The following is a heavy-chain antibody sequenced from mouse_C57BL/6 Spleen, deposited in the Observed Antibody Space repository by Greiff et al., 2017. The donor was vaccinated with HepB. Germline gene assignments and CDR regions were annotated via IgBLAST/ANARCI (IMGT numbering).Heavy chain of an antibody. CDR2: INPNNGGT. D-gene: IGHD1-1*01. Sequence: VHVKQSGPELVKPGASVKMSCKASGYTFTDYNMHWVKQSHGKSLEWIGYINPNNGGTSYNQKFKGKATLTVNKSSSTAYMELRSLTSEDSAVYYCARAGGSSAWFAYWGQGTLVTVSA. CDR1: GYTFTDYN. V-gene: IGHV1-22*01. J-gene: IGHJ3*01. CDR3: ARAGGSSAWFAY.